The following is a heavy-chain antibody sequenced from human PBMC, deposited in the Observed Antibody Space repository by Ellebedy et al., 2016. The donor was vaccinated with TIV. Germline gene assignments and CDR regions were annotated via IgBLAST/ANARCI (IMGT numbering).Heavy chain of an antibody. V-gene: IGHV4-34*01. J-gene: IGHJ6*03. CDR3: ARAGSGSGYMDV. CDR2: INHSGST. CDR1: GGSFSGYY. D-gene: IGHD3-10*01. Sequence: SETLSLTXAVYGGSFSGYYWSWIRQPPGKGLEWIGEINHSGSTNYNPSLKSRVTISVDTSKNQFSLKLSSVTAADTAVYYCARAGSGSGYMDVWGKGTTVTVSS.